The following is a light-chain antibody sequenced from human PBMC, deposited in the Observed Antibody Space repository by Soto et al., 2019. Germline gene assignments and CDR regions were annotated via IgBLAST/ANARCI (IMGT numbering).Light chain of an antibody. CDR1: SSDVGGYNY. CDR2: GVS. CDR3: SSYTTSNTRQIV. Sequence: ALTPPASVSGSPGQSITISCTGTSSDVGGYNYVSWYQHHPGKAPKLIIYGVSNRPSGVSIRFSGSKSDNTASLTISGLQPEDEADYHCSSYTTSNTRQIVFGTGTKVTVL. V-gene: IGLV2-14*03. J-gene: IGLJ1*01.